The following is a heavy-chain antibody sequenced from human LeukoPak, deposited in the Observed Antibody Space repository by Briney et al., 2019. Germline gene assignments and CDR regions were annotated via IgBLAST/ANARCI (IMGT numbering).Heavy chain of an antibody. J-gene: IGHJ3*02. Sequence: ASVKVSCKASGYTFTSYDINWVRQATGQGLEWMGWKNPNSGNTGYAQKFQGRVTMTRNTSISTAYMELSSLRSEDTAVYYCASRWMYNWNYNDAFDIWGQGTMVTVSS. CDR3: ASRWMYNWNYNDAFDI. CDR1: GYTFTSYD. CDR2: KNPNSGNT. D-gene: IGHD1-7*01. V-gene: IGHV1-8*01.